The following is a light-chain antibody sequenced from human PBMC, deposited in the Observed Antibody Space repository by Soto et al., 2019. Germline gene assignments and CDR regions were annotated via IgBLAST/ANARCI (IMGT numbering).Light chain of an antibody. CDR2: AAS. V-gene: IGKV1-39*01. Sequence: EIQMTQSASSLSASVGSRVTITCRASQGIRNDLGWYQQKPGKAPKIVSYAASSLQSGVPSRVSGSGSGTDFTLTISSLKPEDFETYYCQQSYSTPITFGQGTRLEIK. J-gene: IGKJ5*01. CDR1: QGIRND. CDR3: QQSYSTPIT.